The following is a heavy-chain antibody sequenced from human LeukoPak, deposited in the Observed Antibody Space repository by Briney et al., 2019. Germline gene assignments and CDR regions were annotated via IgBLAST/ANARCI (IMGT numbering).Heavy chain of an antibody. CDR2: IKQDGSEK. J-gene: IGHJ4*02. CDR1: GFTFSTYW. Sequence: PGGSLRLSCTVSGFTFSTYWMSWVRQAPGKGLEWVANIKQDGSEKYYVEAVKGRFTISRDNAKNSLYLQMNSLRVEDTAVYYCVCLGLGGLSLDWGQGTLVTVSS. D-gene: IGHD3-16*01. CDR3: VCLGLGGLSLD. V-gene: IGHV3-7*01.